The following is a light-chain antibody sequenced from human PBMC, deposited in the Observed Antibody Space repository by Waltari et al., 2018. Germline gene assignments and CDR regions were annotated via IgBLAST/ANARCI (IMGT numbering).Light chain of an antibody. CDR2: DVN. CDR1: NSDIGRYNY. J-gene: IGLJ2*01. CDR3: SSYTLDIKMI. V-gene: IGLV2-14*03. Sequence: QSALTQPASMSGSPGQLITISCTGSNSDIGRYNYVSWYQQYPGKAPKVLIYDVNNRPSVSSDRFSGSKSGNTASLTISGLQAEDEADYYCSSYTLDIKMIFGGGTKLTVL.